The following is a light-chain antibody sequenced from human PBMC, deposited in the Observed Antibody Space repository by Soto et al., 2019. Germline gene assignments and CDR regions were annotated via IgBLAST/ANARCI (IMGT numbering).Light chain of an antibody. V-gene: IGKV1-5*01. J-gene: IGKJ3*01. CDR1: RSITNW. CDR2: DAS. CDR3: QQYSTDPFT. Sequence: DIQMTQSPSTLSASVGDRVTLTCRASRSITNWLAWFQQKPGKAQKLLIYDASNLESGVPSRFSGSGSGTEFTLSISSLQPDDFGTYYCQQYSTDPFTFGPGTIVDLK.